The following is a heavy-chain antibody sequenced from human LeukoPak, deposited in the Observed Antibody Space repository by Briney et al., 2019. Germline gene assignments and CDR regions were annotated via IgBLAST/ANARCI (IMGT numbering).Heavy chain of an antibody. Sequence: ASVKVSCKASGYTFTGYYMHWVRQAPGQGLEWMGWINPNSGGTNYAQKFQGRVTMTRDTSISTAYMELSRLRSDDTAVYYCARGSTRTYDDILTGQYFDYWGQGTLVTVSS. CDR2: INPNSGGT. V-gene: IGHV1-2*02. D-gene: IGHD3-9*01. CDR1: GYTFTGYY. CDR3: ARGSTRTYDDILTGQYFDY. J-gene: IGHJ4*02.